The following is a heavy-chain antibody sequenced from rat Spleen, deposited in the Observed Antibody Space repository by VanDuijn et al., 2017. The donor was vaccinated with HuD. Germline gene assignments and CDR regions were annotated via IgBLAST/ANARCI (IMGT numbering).Heavy chain of an antibody. J-gene: IGHJ2*01. CDR2: IIYDDSRT. CDR3: TRDATTVGCDY. D-gene: IGHD1-1*01. Sequence: EVQLVESDGGLVQPGRSLKLSCAASGFTFSDYYMAWVRQSPTRGLEWVASIIYDDSRTYYRDSVKGRFTISRDNAKSTLYLQMNSLRSEDTATYYCTRDATTVGCDYWGQGVMVTVPS. V-gene: IGHV5-20*01. CDR1: GFTFSDYY.